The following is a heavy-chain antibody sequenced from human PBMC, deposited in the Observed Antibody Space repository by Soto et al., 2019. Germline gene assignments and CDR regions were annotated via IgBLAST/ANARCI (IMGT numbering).Heavy chain of an antibody. CDR1: GFTFSSYW. V-gene: IGHV3-74*01. CDR3: ASLGIAAAESDWFDP. D-gene: IGHD6-13*01. J-gene: IGHJ5*02. Sequence: EVQLVESGGGLVQPGGSLRLSCAASGFTFSSYWMHWVRQAPGKGLVWVSRINSDGSSTSYADSVKGRFTISRDNAKNTLYLQMNSLRAEDTAVYYCASLGIAAAESDWFDPWGQGTLVTVSS. CDR2: INSDGSST.